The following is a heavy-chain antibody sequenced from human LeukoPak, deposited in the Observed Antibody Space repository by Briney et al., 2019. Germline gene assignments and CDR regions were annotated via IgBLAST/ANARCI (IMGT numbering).Heavy chain of an antibody. V-gene: IGHV3-21*01. CDR1: GFTFSSYS. CDR3: ARDEVVVTAIRYFDY. CDR2: ISSSSSNI. D-gene: IGHD2-21*02. J-gene: IGHJ4*02. Sequence: PGGSLRLSCAASGFTFSSYSMNWVRQAPGKGLEWVSSISSSSSNIYYADSVKGRFTISRDNAKNSLYLQMNSLRAEDTAVYYCARDEVVVTAIRYFDYWGQGTLVTVSS.